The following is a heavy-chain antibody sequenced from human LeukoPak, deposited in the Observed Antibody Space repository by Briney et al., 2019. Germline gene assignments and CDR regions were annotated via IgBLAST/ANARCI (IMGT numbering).Heavy chain of an antibody. J-gene: IGHJ5*02. Sequence: SETLSLTCTVSGGSISSYYWSWIRQPPGKGLEWIGYIYYSGRTNYNPSLKSRVTISVDTSKNQLSLKLGSVTAANTAVYYCLNTAVPVRIGWCDRWGQATMVSVSS. CDR1: GGSISSYY. CDR2: IYYSGRT. CDR3: LNTAVPVRIGWCDR. V-gene: IGHV4-59*03. D-gene: IGHD6-19*01.